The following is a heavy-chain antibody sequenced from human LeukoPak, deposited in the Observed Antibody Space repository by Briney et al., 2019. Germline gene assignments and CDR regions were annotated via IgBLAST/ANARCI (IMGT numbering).Heavy chain of an antibody. CDR1: GFTFSSYA. D-gene: IGHD7-27*01. CDR2: ISGSGGST. V-gene: IGHV3-23*01. Sequence: GGSLRLSCAASGFTFSSYAMSWVRQAPGKGLEWVSAISGSGGSTYYADSVKGRFTISRDNSKNTPYLQMNSLRAEDTAVYYCAKGQTGDRATFDYWGQGTLVTVSS. J-gene: IGHJ4*02. CDR3: AKGQTGDRATFDY.